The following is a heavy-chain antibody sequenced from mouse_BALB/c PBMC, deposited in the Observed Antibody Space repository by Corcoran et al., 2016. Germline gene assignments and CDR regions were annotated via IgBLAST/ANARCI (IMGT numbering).Heavy chain of an antibody. CDR2: IYPRDGST. D-gene: IGHD1-1*01. CDR3: ASGYYGDY. V-gene: IGHV1S12*01. CDR1: GYTFTSYY. J-gene: IGHJ2*01. Sequence: QVQLQQSGPELVKPVASVKISCKASGYTFTSYYIHWVKQRPGQGLEWIGYIYPRDGSTNYNEKFKGKATLTADTSSSTAYMQLSSLTSEDSAVYFCASGYYGDYWGQGTTLTVSS.